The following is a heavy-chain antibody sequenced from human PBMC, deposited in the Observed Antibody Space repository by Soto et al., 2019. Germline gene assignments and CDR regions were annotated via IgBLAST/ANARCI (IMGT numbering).Heavy chain of an antibody. J-gene: IGHJ4*02. D-gene: IGHD6-19*01. Sequence: GGSLRLSCAASGFTFSSYGMHWVRQAPGKGLEWVAVISYDGSNKYYADSVKGRFTISRDNSKNTLYLQMNSLRAEDTAVYYCAKDRRVVAVAAPIDYWGQGTLVTVSS. V-gene: IGHV3-30*18. CDR2: ISYDGSNK. CDR3: AKDRRVVAVAAPIDY. CDR1: GFTFSSYG.